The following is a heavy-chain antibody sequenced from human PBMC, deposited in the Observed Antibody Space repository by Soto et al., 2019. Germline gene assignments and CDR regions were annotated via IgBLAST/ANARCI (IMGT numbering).Heavy chain of an antibody. Sequence: SESLSLTCIVSGASVTSDSCCWSWIRQSPGKGPDWIGSIYYTGSTKYNPSLKNRVSISVDTSKNLLSLKLSSVTAADTAVYYCARGSMDTAMVMIEWGLGTLVTVSS. CDR3: ARGSMDTAMVMIE. CDR1: GASVTSDSCC. J-gene: IGHJ4*02. V-gene: IGHV4-61*01. D-gene: IGHD5-18*01. CDR2: IYYTGST.